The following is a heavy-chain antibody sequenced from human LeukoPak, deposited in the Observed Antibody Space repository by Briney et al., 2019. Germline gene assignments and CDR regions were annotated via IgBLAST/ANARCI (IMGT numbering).Heavy chain of an antibody. V-gene: IGHV3-11*01. J-gene: IGHJ4*02. CDR1: GFTFSDYY. CDR2: ISSSGSTI. CDR3: ARRVAGTWRAFDY. D-gene: IGHD6-19*01. Sequence: SGGSLRLSCAASGFTFSDYYMSWIRQAPGKGLEWVSYISSSGSTIYYADSVKGRFTISRDNAKNSLYLQMNSLRAEDTAVYYCARRVAGTWRAFDYWGQGTLVTVSS.